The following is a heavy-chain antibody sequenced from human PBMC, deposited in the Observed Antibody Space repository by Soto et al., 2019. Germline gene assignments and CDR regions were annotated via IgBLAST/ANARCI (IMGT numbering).Heavy chain of an antibody. CDR1: GGSISNYY. V-gene: IGHV4-59*08. D-gene: IGHD6-13*01. J-gene: IGHJ4*02. Sequence: SETLSLTCTVSGGSISNYYWSWIRQPPGKGLEWIGYIYYSGSTNYNPSLKSRVTISVDTSKNQFSLKLSSVTAADTAVYYCARRGSSSWYGYWGQGTLVTVSS. CDR2: IYYSGST. CDR3: ARRGSSSWYGY.